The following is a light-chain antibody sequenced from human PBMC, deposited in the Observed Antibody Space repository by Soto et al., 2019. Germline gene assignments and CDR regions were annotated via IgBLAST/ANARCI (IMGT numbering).Light chain of an antibody. CDR3: QQRSHWPPLT. Sequence: EIVLTQSPATLSMSPGERATLSCRASQSVSTYLAWYQQKPGQAPRLLIFDASNKASGIPSRFSGSGSGTNFTITISRLQPEDFAVYFCQQRSHWPPLTFGEGTKVEIK. V-gene: IGKV3-11*01. J-gene: IGKJ4*01. CDR2: DAS. CDR1: QSVSTY.